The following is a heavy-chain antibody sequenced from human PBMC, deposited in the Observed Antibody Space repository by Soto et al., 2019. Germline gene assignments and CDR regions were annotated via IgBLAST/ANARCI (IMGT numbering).Heavy chain of an antibody. J-gene: IGHJ4*02. Sequence: PSETLSLTCTVSGGSISSYYWSWIRQPPGKGLEWIGYIYYSGSTNYNPSLKSRVTISVDTSKNQSSLKLSSVTAADTAVYYCARGDAGTTGYWGQGTLVTVSS. D-gene: IGHD1-7*01. CDR3: ARGDAGTTGY. CDR1: GGSISSYY. CDR2: IYYSGST. V-gene: IGHV4-59*01.